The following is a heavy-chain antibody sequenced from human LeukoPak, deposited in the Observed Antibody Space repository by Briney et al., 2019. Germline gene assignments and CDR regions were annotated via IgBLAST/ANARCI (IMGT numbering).Heavy chain of an antibody. Sequence: GGSLRLSCAASGFTFGSYGMHWVRQAPGKGLVWVSRVNSDGSRTTYADSVKGRFTISRDNANNTLYLQMNSLTAEDTAVYYCAREGSVTNDYWGQGSLVTVSS. CDR2: VNSDGSRT. J-gene: IGHJ4*02. CDR3: AREGSVTNDY. D-gene: IGHD4-17*01. V-gene: IGHV3-74*03. CDR1: GFTFGSYG.